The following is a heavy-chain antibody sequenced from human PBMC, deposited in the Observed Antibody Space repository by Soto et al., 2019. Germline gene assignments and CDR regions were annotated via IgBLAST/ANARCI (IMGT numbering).Heavy chain of an antibody. CDR3: ANSGSWSSPLLDS. Sequence: SETLSLTCNVSGGSITNYYWSWIRQPPGKGLEWIGYIYYSGSTKYNPSLKSRVTISVDTSKRNFFLKVNSVTAADTAIYYCANSGSWSSPLLDSWGQGTLVPGSS. V-gene: IGHV4-59*08. CDR2: IYYSGST. J-gene: IGHJ5*01. D-gene: IGHD6-13*01. CDR1: GGSITNYY.